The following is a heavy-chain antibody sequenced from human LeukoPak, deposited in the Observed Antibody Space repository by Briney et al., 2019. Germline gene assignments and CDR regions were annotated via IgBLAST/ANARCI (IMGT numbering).Heavy chain of an antibody. CDR3: ARENDYVWGSYRYNAFDI. D-gene: IGHD3-16*02. V-gene: IGHV1-18*04. CDR2: ISAYNGNT. CDR1: GYTFTSYY. Sequence: ASVKVSCKASGYTFTSYYMHWVRQAPGQGLEWMGWISAYNGNTNYAQKLQGRVTMTTDTSTSTAYMELRSLRSDDTAVYYCARENDYVWGSYRYNAFDIWGQGTMVTVSS. J-gene: IGHJ3*02.